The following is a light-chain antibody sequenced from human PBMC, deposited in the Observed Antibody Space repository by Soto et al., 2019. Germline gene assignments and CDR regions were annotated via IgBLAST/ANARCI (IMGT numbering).Light chain of an antibody. CDR1: QSVSSSY. V-gene: IGKV3-20*01. J-gene: IGKJ1*01. Sequence: EIVLTQPPATLSLSPGERATLFCRASQSVSSSYLAWYQQKPGQAPRLLIYGASSRATGIPDRFSGSGSGTDFTLTISRLEPEDFAVYYCQQYGSSFGQGTKVDI. CDR3: QQYGSS. CDR2: GAS.